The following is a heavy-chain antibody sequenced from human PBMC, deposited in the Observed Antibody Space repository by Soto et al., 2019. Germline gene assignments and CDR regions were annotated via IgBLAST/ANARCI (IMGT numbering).Heavy chain of an antibody. Sequence: GGSLRLSCAAFGFTFDDYAMHWVRQAPGKGLEWVSGIDWNSGTIVYADSVRGRFSISRDNAKNSLYLQMNSLRPEDTALYYCAKDMTSPIGGRFDYWGQGTTVTVSS. CDR3: AKDMTSPIGGRFDY. D-gene: IGHD2-2*01. V-gene: IGHV3-9*01. CDR1: GFTFDDYA. CDR2: IDWNSGTI. J-gene: IGHJ4*02.